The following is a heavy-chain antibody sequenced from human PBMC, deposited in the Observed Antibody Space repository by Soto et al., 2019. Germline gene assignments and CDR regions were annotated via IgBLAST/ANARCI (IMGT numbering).Heavy chain of an antibody. CDR3: AKMYYDFWSGYDTAVYYGMDG. V-gene: IGHV1-2*02. CDR1: GYAFTGYH. J-gene: IGHJ6*02. CDR2: INANSGGT. D-gene: IGHD3-3*01. Sequence: KVSCKASGYAFTGYHMPWVRQAPGQGLEWIGWINANSGGTNHAQKFQGRVNMTRDTSISTAYMELSRLRSDDTAVYYCAKMYYDFWSGYDTAVYYGMDGWGQLTTVTFS.